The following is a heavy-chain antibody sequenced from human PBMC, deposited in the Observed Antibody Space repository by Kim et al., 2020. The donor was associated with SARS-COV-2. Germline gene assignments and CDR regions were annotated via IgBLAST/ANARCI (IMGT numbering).Heavy chain of an antibody. CDR2: ISESTTYS. CDR3: GRAPTGSVDF. CDR1: GFAFSDYY. J-gene: IGHJ4*02. Sequence: GGSLRLSCAASGFAFSDYYITWIRRAPGKGLEWVSYISESTTYSAYADSVKGRFTISRDNARNSVYLQMNSLRVEDTAIYYCGRAPTGSVDFWGQGTLVT. D-gene: IGHD2-8*01. V-gene: IGHV3-11*05.